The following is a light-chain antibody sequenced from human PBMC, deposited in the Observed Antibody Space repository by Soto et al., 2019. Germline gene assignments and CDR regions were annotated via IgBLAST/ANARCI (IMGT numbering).Light chain of an antibody. CDR1: QSLSRRY. Sequence: EIVSPQSPGPLSLSAGGRVSRSCRASQSLSRRYFAWYQQRPGQAPILLISGVSKRATGIQDRFSGAGSDTDFTLSISSLDPEDFAVYDSKRRSNWPGTFGQGTKLEIK. J-gene: IGKJ1*01. CDR3: KRRSNWPGT. V-gene: IGKV3D-20*02. CDR2: GVS.